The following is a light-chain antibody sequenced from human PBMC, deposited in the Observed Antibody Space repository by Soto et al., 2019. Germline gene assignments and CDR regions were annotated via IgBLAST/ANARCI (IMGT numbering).Light chain of an antibody. Sequence: DIVKTQSPLFLSVTPGEPASISCKSSQSLLHSDGKTYLHWYLQRPGQSPQLLIYEVSNRFSGVPDRISGSGSGTDFTLTISRVEAEDAGVYYCMQGGTSGQGPKLEIK. CDR1: QSLLHSDGKTY. CDR3: MQGGT. J-gene: IGKJ2*01. V-gene: IGKV2-29*03. CDR2: EVS.